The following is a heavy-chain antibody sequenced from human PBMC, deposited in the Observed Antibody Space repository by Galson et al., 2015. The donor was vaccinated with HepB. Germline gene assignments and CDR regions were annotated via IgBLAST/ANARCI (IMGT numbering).Heavy chain of an antibody. Sequence: SLRLYCADSGFTFSSYSMNWVHQAQGKGLEWVSSISSSSNYIYYADSMKGRFTISRDNARNSLFLQMNSLRAEDTAVYYCAKTGLEVTKDFDSWGQETLVTVSS. CDR3: AKTGLEVTKDFDS. CDR2: ISSSSNYI. CDR1: GFTFSSYS. J-gene: IGHJ4*02. D-gene: IGHD2-21*02. V-gene: IGHV3-21*01.